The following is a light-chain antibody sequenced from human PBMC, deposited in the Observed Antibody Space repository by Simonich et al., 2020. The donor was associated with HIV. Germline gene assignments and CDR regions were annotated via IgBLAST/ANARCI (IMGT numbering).Light chain of an antibody. V-gene: IGKV4-1*01. Sequence: DIVMTQSPASLAVSLVERATITCNSSQSLLYSSNNKNYLAWYQQKPGQPPKLLIYWASIRESGVPDRFSGSGSGTDFTLTISSLQAEDVAVYYCQQYYSTPLTFGGGTKVEIK. J-gene: IGKJ4*01. CDR3: QQYYSTPLT. CDR1: QSLLYSSNNKNY. CDR2: WAS.